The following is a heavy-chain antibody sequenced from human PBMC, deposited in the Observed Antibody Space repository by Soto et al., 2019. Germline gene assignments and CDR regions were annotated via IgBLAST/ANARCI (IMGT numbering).Heavy chain of an antibody. D-gene: IGHD3-22*01. V-gene: IGHV3-23*01. CDR3: AKGAAYYYDSSGYKANFDY. CDR2: ISGSGGST. CDR1: GFTFSSYA. J-gene: IGHJ4*02. Sequence: GGSLRLSCAASGFTFSSYAMSWVRQAPGKGLEWVSAISGSGGSTYYADSVKGRFTISRDNSKNTLYLQMNSLRAEDTAVYYCAKGAAYYYDSSGYKANFDYWGQGTLVTVSS.